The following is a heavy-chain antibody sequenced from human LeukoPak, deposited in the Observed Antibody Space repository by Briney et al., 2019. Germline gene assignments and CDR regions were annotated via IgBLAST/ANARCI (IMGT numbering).Heavy chain of an antibody. CDR3: AREVRYYDSSGYYDGAWFDP. CDR1: GGSISSYY. J-gene: IGHJ5*02. D-gene: IGHD3-22*01. V-gene: IGHV4-59*01. CDR2: IYYSGST. Sequence: SSETLSLTCTVSGGSISSYYWSWIRQPPGKGLEWIGYIYYSGSTNYNPSLKSRVTISVDTSKDQFSLKLSSVTAADTAVYYCAREVRYYDSSGYYDGAWFDPWGQGTLVTVSS.